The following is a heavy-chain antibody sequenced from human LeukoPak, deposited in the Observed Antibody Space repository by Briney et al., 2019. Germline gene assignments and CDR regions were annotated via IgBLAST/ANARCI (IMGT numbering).Heavy chain of an antibody. J-gene: IGHJ6*03. CDR3: ARVWGTWNYLNRYYYMDV. V-gene: IGHV1-2*02. Sequence: EASVKVSCKASGYTFTGYYMHWVRQAPGQGLEWMGWISPNSGGTNYAQKFQGRVTMTRDTSISTAYMELSRLRSDDTAVYYCARVWGTWNYLNRYYYMDVWGKGTTVTVSS. CDR2: ISPNSGGT. CDR1: GYTFTGYY. D-gene: IGHD1-7*01.